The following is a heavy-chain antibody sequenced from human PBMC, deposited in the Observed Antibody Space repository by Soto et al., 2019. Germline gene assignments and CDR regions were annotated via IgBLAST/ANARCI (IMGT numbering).Heavy chain of an antibody. V-gene: IGHV4-39*02. Sequence: PSETLSLTCTVSGGSISSSSYYWGWIRQPPGKGLEWIGSIYYSGSTYYNPSLKSRVTISVDTSKNQFSLKLSSVTAADTAVYYCARDGGTIAARPYGMDVWGQGTTVTVS. CDR3: ARDGGTIAARPYGMDV. CDR1: GGSISSSSYY. CDR2: IYYSGST. D-gene: IGHD6-6*01. J-gene: IGHJ6*02.